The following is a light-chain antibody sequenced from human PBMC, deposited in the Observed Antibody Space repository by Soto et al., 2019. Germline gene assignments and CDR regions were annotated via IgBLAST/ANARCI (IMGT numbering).Light chain of an antibody. J-gene: IGKJ1*01. CDR2: AAS. Sequence: DIQMTQSPSSLSASVGDRVIITCRASQDIGSDLAWYQQKPGKAPERLIYAASTLQNGVPSRFSGSGSGTEFTLTITSLQPEDFATYYCQQYDMFGPGTKVDIK. CDR3: QQYDM. V-gene: IGKV1-17*01. CDR1: QDIGSD.